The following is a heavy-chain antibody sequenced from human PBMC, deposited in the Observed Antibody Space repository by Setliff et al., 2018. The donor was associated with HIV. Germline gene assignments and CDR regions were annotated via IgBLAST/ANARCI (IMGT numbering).Heavy chain of an antibody. CDR3: ARDRGGAAREYYFDY. CDR1: GYTFTSYG. CDR2: ISAYNGNT. D-gene: IGHD6-6*01. V-gene: IGHV1-18*01. J-gene: IGHJ4*02. Sequence: AASVKVSCKASGYTFTSYGISWVRQAPGQGLEWMGWISAYNGNTKYSQKFQGRVTMTRDTSTSTVYMELSSLRSEDTAVYYCARDRGGAAREYYFDYWGQGTLVTVSS.